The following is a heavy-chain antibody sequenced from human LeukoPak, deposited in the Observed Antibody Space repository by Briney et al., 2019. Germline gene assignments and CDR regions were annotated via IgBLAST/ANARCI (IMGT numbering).Heavy chain of an antibody. J-gene: IGHJ4*02. CDR1: GGTFNSYA. CDR2: IIPIFGTT. D-gene: IGHD4-17*01. V-gene: IGHV1-69*06. CDR3: ARDPHYGDYEDY. Sequence: SVKVSCKASGGTFNSYAISWVRQAPGQGLEWMGGIIPIFGTTNYARKFRGRVTLTADKSTRTAYMELSRLRSDDTAVYYCARDPHYGDYEDYWGQGTLVTVSS.